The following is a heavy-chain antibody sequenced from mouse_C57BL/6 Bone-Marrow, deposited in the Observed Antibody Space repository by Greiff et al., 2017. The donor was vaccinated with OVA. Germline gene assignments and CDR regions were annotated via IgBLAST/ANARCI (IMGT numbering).Heavy chain of an antibody. J-gene: IGHJ4*01. Sequence: VQLQQSGAELVKPGASAKLSCTASGFNIKDYYMHWVKQRTEQGLEWIGRIDPEDGETKYAQKFQGKATITADTSSNTAYLQLSSLTSEDTAVYYCARPYAMDYWGQGTSVTVSS. CDR2: IDPEDGET. CDR3: ARPYAMDY. CDR1: GFNIKDYY. V-gene: IGHV14-2*01.